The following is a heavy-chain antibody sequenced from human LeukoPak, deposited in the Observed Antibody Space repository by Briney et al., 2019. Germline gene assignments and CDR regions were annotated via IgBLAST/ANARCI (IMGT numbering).Heavy chain of an antibody. CDR1: GFTFSSYS. D-gene: IGHD2-2*01. CDR3: ARGGSVVVPARYYFDY. J-gene: IGHJ4*02. CDR2: ISSSSSYI. Sequence: GGSLRLSCAASGFTFSSYSMNWVRQAPGKGLEWVSSISSSSSYIYYADSVKGRFTISRDNAKNSLYLQMNSLRAEDTAVYYCARGGSVVVPARYYFDYWGQGTLVTVSS. V-gene: IGHV3-21*01.